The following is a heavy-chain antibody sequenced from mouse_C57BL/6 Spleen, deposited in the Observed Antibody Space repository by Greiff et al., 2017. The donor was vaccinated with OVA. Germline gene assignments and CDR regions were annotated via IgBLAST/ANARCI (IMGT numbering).Heavy chain of an antibody. CDR1: GYTFTDYE. CDR3: TRKGGHYPFAY. D-gene: IGHD6-1*01. J-gene: IGHJ3*01. V-gene: IGHV1-15*01. Sequence: VQRVESGAELVRPGASVTLSCKASGYTFTDYEMHWVKQTPVHGLEWIGAIDPETGGTAYNQKFKGKAILTADKSSSTAYMELRSLTSEDSAVYYCTRKGGHYPFAYWGQGTLVTVSA. CDR2: IDPETGGT.